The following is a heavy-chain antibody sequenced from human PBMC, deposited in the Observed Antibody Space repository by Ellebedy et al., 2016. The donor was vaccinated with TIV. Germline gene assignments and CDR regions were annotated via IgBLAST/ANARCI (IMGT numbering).Heavy chain of an antibody. D-gene: IGHD6-19*01. CDR2: IYYSGST. CDR3: ARHGNSGWPDYFDY. Sequence: SETLSLXCPVSGGSISSYSWSWIRQPPGKGLEWIGYIYYSGSTNYNPSLKSRVPISVDTSKNQFSLKLSSVTAADTAVYYCARHGNSGWPDYFDYWGQGTLVTVSS. J-gene: IGHJ4*02. CDR1: GGSISSYS. V-gene: IGHV4-59*08.